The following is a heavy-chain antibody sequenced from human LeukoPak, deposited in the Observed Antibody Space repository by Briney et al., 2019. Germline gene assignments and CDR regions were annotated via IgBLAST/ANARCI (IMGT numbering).Heavy chain of an antibody. J-gene: IGHJ6*03. V-gene: IGHV6-1*01. Sequence: SQTLSLTCAISGDSVSSNSAAWNWIRQSPPRGLEWLGRTYYRSKWYNDYAVSVKSRITINPDTSKNQFSLQLNSVTPEDTAVYYCARGRLRYFDWLPDYYYYMDVWGKGTTVTVSS. CDR1: GDSVSSNSAA. D-gene: IGHD3-9*01. CDR2: TYYRSKWYN. CDR3: ARGRLRYFDWLPDYYYYMDV.